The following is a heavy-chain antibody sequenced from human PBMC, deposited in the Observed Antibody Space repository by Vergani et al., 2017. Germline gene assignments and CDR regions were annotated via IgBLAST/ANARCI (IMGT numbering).Heavy chain of an antibody. Sequence: EVQLVQSGAAVKKPGESLKISCKGSGYSFTSYWIGWVRQMPGKGLEWMGIIYPGNSDTRYSPSFQGQVTISADKSISTAYLQWSSLKASDTSMYYCARFVVRPRSLFDYWGQGTLVTVSS. V-gene: IGHV5-51*01. J-gene: IGHJ4*02. CDR1: GYSFTSYW. CDR3: ARFVVRPRSLFDY. D-gene: IGHD2-15*01. CDR2: IYPGNSDT.